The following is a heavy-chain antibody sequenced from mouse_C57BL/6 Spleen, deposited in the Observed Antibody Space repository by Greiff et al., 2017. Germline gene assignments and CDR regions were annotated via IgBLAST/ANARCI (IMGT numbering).Heavy chain of an antibody. J-gene: IGHJ2*01. V-gene: IGHV1-64*01. Sequence: QVQLQQSGPELVKPGASVKLSCKASGYTFTSYWMHWVKQRPGQGLEWIGMIHPNSGSTNYNEKFKSKATLTVDKSSSTAYMQLSSLTSEDSAVYYCARALGQDYFDYWGQGTTLTVSS. CDR1: GYTFTSYW. CDR3: ARALGQDYFDY. D-gene: IGHD3-3*01. CDR2: IHPNSGST.